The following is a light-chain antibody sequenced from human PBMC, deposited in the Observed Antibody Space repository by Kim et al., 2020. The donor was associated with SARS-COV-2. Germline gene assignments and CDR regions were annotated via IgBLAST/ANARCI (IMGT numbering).Light chain of an antibody. J-gene: IGLJ2*01. CDR1: TSNIGSNY. CDR3: AAWDDSLIGAV. CDR2: DSN. V-gene: IGLV1-47*01. Sequence: GQRVTSSCSGSTSNIGSNYVSWYQQFPGTAPKLLIYDSNQRPSGVPDRFSGSKSGTSASLAISGLRSEDEADYYCAAWDDSLIGAVFGGGTQLTVL.